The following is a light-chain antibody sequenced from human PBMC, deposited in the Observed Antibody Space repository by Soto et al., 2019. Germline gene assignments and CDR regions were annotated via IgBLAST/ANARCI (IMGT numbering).Light chain of an antibody. V-gene: IGKV1-5*01. J-gene: IGKJ2*01. Sequence: DLQMTQSPSTLSAFVGDSVTITCRATQNINNWLAWYQQKPGKAPRLLIYDVSTLQTGVPSRFSGRGSGTEATLIISSLQPDDVATYYCQQYFHYPVTFGRGTKVEIK. CDR2: DVS. CDR1: QNINNW. CDR3: QQYFHYPVT.